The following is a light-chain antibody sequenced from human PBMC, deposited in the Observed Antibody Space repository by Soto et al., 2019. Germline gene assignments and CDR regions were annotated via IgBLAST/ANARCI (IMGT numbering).Light chain of an antibody. CDR3: HQLGSSPPRT. CDR2: DTS. CDR1: QSVTSSS. V-gene: IGKV3-20*01. Sequence: EIVLTQSPGTLSLSPGERATLSCRSSQSVTSSSLAWYQQKSGQAPRLLIYDTSRRATGIPDRFSGSGSGTEFTLTISRLDPDAFAVYYCHQLGSSPPRTFGQWTKVEIK. J-gene: IGKJ1*01.